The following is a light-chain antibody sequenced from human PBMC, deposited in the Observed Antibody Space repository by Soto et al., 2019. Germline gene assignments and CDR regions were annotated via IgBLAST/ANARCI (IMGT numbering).Light chain of an antibody. CDR2: DAS. J-gene: IGKJ3*01. Sequence: DIQMTQSPSYLSASVGDRVTITCQASHDITSYLNWDQHKPGKAPKLLIYDASSLEAGVPSRFSGSGAGADFTFTISSLPPEDVATYYCQNCYYLPIFGPGTTVDFK. CDR3: QNCYYLPI. V-gene: IGKV1-33*01. CDR1: HDITSY.